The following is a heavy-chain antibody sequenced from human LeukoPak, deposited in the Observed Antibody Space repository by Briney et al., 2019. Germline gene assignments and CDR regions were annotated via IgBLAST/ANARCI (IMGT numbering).Heavy chain of an antibody. Sequence: AAVKVSCKASGYTFSDHDVNWGRQAPGQGLEWMGWMNPNTGNTGYAQNLQGRVTMTRTNSITTAYMELSSLTSDDTAVYYCARGGGGEYLDWFDFWGQGTLVIVSS. J-gene: IGHJ5*01. CDR2: MNPNTGNT. CDR3: ARGGGGEYLDWFDF. D-gene: IGHD4-17*01. V-gene: IGHV1-8*01. CDR1: GYTFSDHD.